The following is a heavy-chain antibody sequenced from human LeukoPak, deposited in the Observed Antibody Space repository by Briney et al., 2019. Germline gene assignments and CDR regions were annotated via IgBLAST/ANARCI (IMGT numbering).Heavy chain of an antibody. J-gene: IGHJ6*03. D-gene: IGHD6-6*01. CDR1: GYTFTSYY. Sequence: GASVKVSCKASGYTFTSYYMHWVRQAPGQGLEWMGIINPSGGSTSYAQKFQGRVTMTRDMSTSTVFMELSSLRSEDTAVYYCARDLGRGSIAARSAYYYYMDGWGKGTTVTVSS. CDR2: INPSGGST. V-gene: IGHV1-46*01. CDR3: ARDLGRGSIAARSAYYYYMDG.